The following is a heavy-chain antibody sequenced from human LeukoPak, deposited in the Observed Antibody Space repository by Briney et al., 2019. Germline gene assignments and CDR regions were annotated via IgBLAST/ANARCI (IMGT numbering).Heavy chain of an antibody. CDR2: ISSSSSTT. CDR3: ARDYGDYGEYFDY. Sequence: GGSLTLSCAASGFTFSSYSMNWVRQAPGKGLEWVSYISSSSSTTYYADSVKGRFTISRDNAKNSVFLQMNILRDEDTAVYYCARDYGDYGEYFDYWGQGTLVTVSS. CDR1: GFTFSSYS. J-gene: IGHJ4*02. V-gene: IGHV3-48*02. D-gene: IGHD4-17*01.